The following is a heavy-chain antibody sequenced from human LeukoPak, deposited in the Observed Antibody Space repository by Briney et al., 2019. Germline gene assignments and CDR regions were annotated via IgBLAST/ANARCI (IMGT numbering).Heavy chain of an antibody. J-gene: IGHJ4*02. D-gene: IGHD2/OR15-2a*01. V-gene: IGHV4-34*01. CDR2: INHSGST. CDR3: AGGLSNSRRTFLGLDY. Sequence: PSETLSLTCAVYGGPFSGYYWSWIRQPPGKGLEWIGEINHSGSTNYNPSLMSRVTISVDTSKNQFSLKLSSVTAADTAVYYCAGGLSNSRRTFLGLDYWGQGTLVTVSS. CDR1: GGPFSGYY.